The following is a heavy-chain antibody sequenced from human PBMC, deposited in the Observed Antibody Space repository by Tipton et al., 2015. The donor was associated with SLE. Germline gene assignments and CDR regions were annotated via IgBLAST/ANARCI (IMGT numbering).Heavy chain of an antibody. Sequence: TLSLTCAVYGGSFSGYYWSWIRQPPGKGLEWIGEINHSGSTNYNPSLKSRVTISVDTSKNQFSLKLSSVTAADTAVYYCARAVTVAGTSYFQHWGQGTLVTVSS. CDR1: GGSFSGYY. CDR3: ARAVTVAGTSYFQH. V-gene: IGHV4-34*01. CDR2: INHSGST. D-gene: IGHD6-19*01. J-gene: IGHJ1*01.